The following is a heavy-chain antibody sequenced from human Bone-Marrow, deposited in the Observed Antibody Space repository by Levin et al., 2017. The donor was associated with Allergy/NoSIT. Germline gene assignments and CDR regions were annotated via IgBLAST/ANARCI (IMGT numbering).Heavy chain of an antibody. CDR2: INWNSNTI. V-gene: IGHV3-9*01. Sequence: PGGSLRLSCAASGFTFDDFAMHWVRQVPEKGLEWVSGINWNSNTIDYADSVKGRFTISRDNAKNSLYLQMNRLRPEDTAFYYCAKVPSSFGGSYYFHHWGRGTLVTVSS. CDR1: GFTFDDFA. CDR3: AKVPSSFGGSYYFHH. D-gene: IGHD3-16*01. J-gene: IGHJ1*01.